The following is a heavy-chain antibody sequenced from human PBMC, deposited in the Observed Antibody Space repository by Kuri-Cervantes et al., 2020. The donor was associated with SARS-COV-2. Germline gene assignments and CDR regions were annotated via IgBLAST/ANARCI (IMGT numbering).Heavy chain of an antibody. J-gene: IGHJ4*02. Sequence: GGSLRLSCAASGFTFSSYWMHWVRQAPGKGLEWVSSISSSSSYIYYADSVKGRFTISRDNAKNSLYLQMNSLRAEDTAVYYCARDGCKWTHIRFLECPYQEPDYWGQGTLVTVSS. CDR3: ARDGCKWTHIRFLECPYQEPDY. CDR1: GFTFSSYW. CDR2: ISSSSSYI. V-gene: IGHV3-21*01. D-gene: IGHD3-3*01.